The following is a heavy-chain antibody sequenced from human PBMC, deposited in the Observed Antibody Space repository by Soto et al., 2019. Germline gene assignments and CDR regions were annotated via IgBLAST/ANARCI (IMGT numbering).Heavy chain of an antibody. V-gene: IGHV1-46*01. Sequence: ASVKVSCKASGYTFTSYYMHWVRQAPGQGLEWMGIINPSGGSTSYAQKFQGRVTMTRDTSTSTVYMEXXXLRSEDTAVYYCARPIAAAGTSLSNGMDVWGQGTTVTVSS. CDR2: INPSGGST. J-gene: IGHJ6*02. CDR3: ARPIAAAGTSLSNGMDV. D-gene: IGHD6-13*01. CDR1: GYTFTSYY.